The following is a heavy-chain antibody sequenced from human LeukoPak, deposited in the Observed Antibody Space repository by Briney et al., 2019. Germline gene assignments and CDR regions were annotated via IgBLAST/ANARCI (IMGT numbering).Heavy chain of an antibody. V-gene: IGHV4-30-2*05. CDR3: ARDGYDILTGYSGIDY. J-gene: IGHJ4*02. Sequence: PSETLSLTCTVSGGSISSGGCSWSWIRQPPGKSLEWIGYIYYSGSTYYNPSLKSRVTISVDTSKNQFSLKLSSVTAADTAVYYCARDGYDILTGYSGIDYWGQGTLVTVSS. D-gene: IGHD3-9*01. CDR2: IYYSGST. CDR1: GGSISSGGCS.